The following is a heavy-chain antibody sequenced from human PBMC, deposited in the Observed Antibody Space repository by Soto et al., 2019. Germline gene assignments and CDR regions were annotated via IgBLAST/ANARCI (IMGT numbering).Heavy chain of an antibody. CDR3: ARDRGFYGSGSYFPSLDY. CDR2: IYTSGST. Sequence: QVQLQESGPGLVKPSETLSLTCTVSGGSISSYYWSWIRQPAGKGLEWIGRIYTSGSTNYNPSLKSRGTMSVDTSKNQFSLKLSSVTAADTAVYYCARDRGFYGSGSYFPSLDYWGQGTLVTVSS. CDR1: GGSISSYY. V-gene: IGHV4-4*07. D-gene: IGHD3-10*01. J-gene: IGHJ4*02.